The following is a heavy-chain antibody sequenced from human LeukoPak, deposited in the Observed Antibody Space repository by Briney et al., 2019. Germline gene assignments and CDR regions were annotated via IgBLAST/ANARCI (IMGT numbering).Heavy chain of an antibody. CDR3: ARGGWGRASHRDFDY. Sequence: GGSLRLSCAASGFTFSSYWMGWVRQAPGKRLEWVANMNIDGSEKYYADSVKGRFTISRDNSKNTLYLQMNSLRAEDTAVYYCARGGWGRASHRDFDYWGQGTLVTVSS. CDR2: MNIDGSEK. CDR1: GFTFSSYW. J-gene: IGHJ4*02. D-gene: IGHD3-16*01. V-gene: IGHV3-7*01.